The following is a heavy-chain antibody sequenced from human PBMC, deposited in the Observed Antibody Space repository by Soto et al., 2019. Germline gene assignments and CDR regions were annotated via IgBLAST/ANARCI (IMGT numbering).Heavy chain of an antibody. CDR3: ARDYAYGDGHNFDY. V-gene: IGHV3-33*01. Sequence: QVQLVESGGGVVQPGRSLRLSCAASGFTFSTYGMHWVRQAPGKGLEWVAVIWYDGRNKFYADSAKGRFTISRDNSKNTLYLQMNSLRAEDTAVYYCARDYAYGDGHNFDYWGQGTLVTVSS. CDR2: IWYDGRNK. D-gene: IGHD4-17*01. CDR1: GFTFSTYG. J-gene: IGHJ4*02.